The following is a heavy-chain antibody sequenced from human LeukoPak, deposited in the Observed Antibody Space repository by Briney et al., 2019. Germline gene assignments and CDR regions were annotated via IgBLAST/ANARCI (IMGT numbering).Heavy chain of an antibody. CDR3: ARRARARITMVRGWNWFDP. V-gene: IGHV4-34*01. J-gene: IGHJ5*02. CDR1: GGSFSGYY. Sequence: SETLSLTCAVYGGSFSGYYWSWIRQPPRKGREWIGEINHSGSTNHNPPLKSRVTIAVDTSKNQFSLKLSSVTAADTAVYYCARRARARITMVRGWNWFDPWGQGTLVTVSS. CDR2: INHSGST. D-gene: IGHD3-10*01.